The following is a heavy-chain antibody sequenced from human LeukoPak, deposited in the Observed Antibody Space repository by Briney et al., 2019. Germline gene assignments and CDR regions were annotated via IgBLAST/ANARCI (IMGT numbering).Heavy chain of an antibody. V-gene: IGHV1-8*03. CDR2: MNPNSGNT. J-gene: IGHJ5*02. CDR1: GYTFTSYD. Sequence: ASVKVSCKASGYTFTSYDINWVRQATGQGLEWMGWMNPNSGNTGYAQKFQGRVTITRNTSISTAYMELSSLRSEDTAVYYCARVQRRCSSTSCYRAAWFDPWGQGTLVTVSS. D-gene: IGHD2-2*02. CDR3: ARVQRRCSSTSCYRAAWFDP.